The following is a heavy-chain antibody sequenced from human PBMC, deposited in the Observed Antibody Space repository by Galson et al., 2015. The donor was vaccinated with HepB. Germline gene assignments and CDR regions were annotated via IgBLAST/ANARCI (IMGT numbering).Heavy chain of an antibody. Sequence: SVKVSCKASGYTFTSYGISWVRQAPGQGLEWMGWISAYNGNTNYAQKLQGRVTMTTDTSTSTAYMELRSLRSDDTAVYYCARGSLLVVNVYGMDVWGQGTTVTVSS. CDR3: ARGSLLVVNVYGMDV. CDR2: ISAYNGNT. CDR1: GYTFTSYG. V-gene: IGHV1-18*01. D-gene: IGHD2-8*02. J-gene: IGHJ6*02.